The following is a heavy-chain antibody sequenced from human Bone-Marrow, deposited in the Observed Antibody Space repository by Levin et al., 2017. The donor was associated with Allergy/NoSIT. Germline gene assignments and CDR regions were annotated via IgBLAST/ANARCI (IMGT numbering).Heavy chain of an antibody. CDR2: IYYNGGT. Sequence: ASETLSLTCTVSGGSISSSSYYWGWIRQPPGKGLEWIGSIYYNGGTYYNPSLKSRVTISVDTSKNQFSLKLSSVTAADTAVYYCTRSTYYHFWSGFYFDYWGQGTLVTVSS. J-gene: IGHJ4*02. D-gene: IGHD3-3*01. CDR1: GGSISSSSYY. V-gene: IGHV4-39*01. CDR3: TRSTYYHFWSGFYFDY.